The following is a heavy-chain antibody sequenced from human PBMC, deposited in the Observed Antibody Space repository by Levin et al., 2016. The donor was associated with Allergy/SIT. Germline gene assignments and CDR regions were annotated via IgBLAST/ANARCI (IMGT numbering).Heavy chain of an antibody. CDR1: GFTFSSYS. CDR2: ISSSSSYI. D-gene: IGHD2-2*01. V-gene: IGHV3-21*01. CDR3: ARDSPYQLPRGYFDL. Sequence: ETLSLTCAASGFTFSSYSMNWVRQAPGKGLEWVSSISSSSSYIYYADSVKGRFTISRDNAKNSLYLQMNSLRAEDTAVYYCARDSPYQLPRGYFDLWGRGTLVTVSS. J-gene: IGHJ2*01.